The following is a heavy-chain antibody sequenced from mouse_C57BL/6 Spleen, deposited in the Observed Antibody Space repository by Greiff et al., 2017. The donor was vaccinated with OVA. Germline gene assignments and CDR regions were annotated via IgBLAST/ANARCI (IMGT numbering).Heavy chain of an antibody. CDR3: ARNYGTPAYFDV. V-gene: IGHV1-80*01. D-gene: IGHD1-1*01. CDR2: IYPGDGDN. CDR1: GYAFSSYW. Sequence: QVQLQQSGAELVKPGASVKISCKASGYAFSSYWMNWVKQRPGKGLEWIGHIYPGDGDNNYNGKLKGKATLTADKSSSTAYMQLSSLTSEDSAVYCWARNYGTPAYFDVWGKGTTVTVSS. J-gene: IGHJ1*03.